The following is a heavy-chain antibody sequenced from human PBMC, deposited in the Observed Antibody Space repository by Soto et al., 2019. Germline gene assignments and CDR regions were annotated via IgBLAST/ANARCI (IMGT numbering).Heavy chain of an antibody. D-gene: IGHD1-1*01. CDR1: GFMFSSAW. J-gene: IGHJ4*02. CDR3: VEGWNDF. Sequence: EVQVVESGGGLVKPGGSLRLSCVTSGFMFSSAWMNWVRQAPGKGLEWVGRIRSKRGGGARDYAEPVKGRFSISRDDSKNRGFMQMNSLRAGDTAVYYCVEGWNDFWGQGTLVTVS. V-gene: IGHV3-15*01. CDR2: IRSKRGGGAR.